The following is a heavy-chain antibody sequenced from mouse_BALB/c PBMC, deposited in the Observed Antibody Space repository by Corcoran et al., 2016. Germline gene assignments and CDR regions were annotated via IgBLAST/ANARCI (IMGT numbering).Heavy chain of an antibody. V-gene: IGHV1-34*02. CDR3: ARGALLRYFDY. J-gene: IGHJ2*01. CDR1: GYSFPGYC. D-gene: IGHD1-1*01. CDR2: INPYNGAT. Sequence: EVQLQKSGPELVKPGVSVRISCRASGYSFPGYCMHWVKQSHVKSLEWIGRINPYNGATSYNQNFKDKASLTVDKSSSTAYMELHSLTSEDSAVYYCARGALLRYFDYLGQGTTLTVSS.